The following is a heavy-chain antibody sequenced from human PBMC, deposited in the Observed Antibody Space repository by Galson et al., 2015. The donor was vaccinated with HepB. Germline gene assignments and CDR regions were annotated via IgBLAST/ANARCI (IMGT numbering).Heavy chain of an antibody. CDR2: ISSSGSTI. Sequence: SLRLSCAASGFTFSSYEMNWVRQAPGKGLEWVSYISSSGSTIYYADSVKGRFTISRDNAKNSLYLQMNSPRAEDTAVYYCARALSGGGATTDYWGQGTLVTVSS. V-gene: IGHV3-48*03. J-gene: IGHJ4*02. CDR1: GFTFSSYE. CDR3: ARALSGGGATTDY. D-gene: IGHD1-26*01.